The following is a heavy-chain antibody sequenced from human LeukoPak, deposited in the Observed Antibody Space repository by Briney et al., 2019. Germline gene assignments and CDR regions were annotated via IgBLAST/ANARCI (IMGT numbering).Heavy chain of an antibody. D-gene: IGHD1-26*01. CDR3: ARAGREWELLEIPFDY. V-gene: IGHV4-59*12. CDR1: GGSISSYY. Sequence: SETLSLTCTVSGGSISSYYWSWIRQPPGKGLEWIGYIYYSGSTYYNPSLKSRVTISVDTSKNQFSLKLSSVTAADTAVYYCARAGREWELLEIPFDYWGQGTLVTVSS. CDR2: IYYSGST. J-gene: IGHJ4*02.